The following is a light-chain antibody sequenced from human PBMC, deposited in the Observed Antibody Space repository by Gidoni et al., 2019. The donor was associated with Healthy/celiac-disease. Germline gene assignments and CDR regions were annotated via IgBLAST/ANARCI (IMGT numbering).Light chain of an antibody. J-gene: IGKJ4*01. V-gene: IGKV3-11*01. CDR1: QSVSSY. CDR2: DAS. Sequence: EIVLTQSPATLSLSPGERATLSCRASQSVSSYLAWYQQKPGQDPRLLIYDASNRATGIPARFSGSGSGTDFTLTISSLEPEEFAVYYCQQRSKWPLTFGGGTKVEIK. CDR3: QQRSKWPLT.